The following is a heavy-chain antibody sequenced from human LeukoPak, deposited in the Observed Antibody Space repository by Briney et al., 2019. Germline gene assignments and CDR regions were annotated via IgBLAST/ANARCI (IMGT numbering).Heavy chain of an antibody. J-gene: IGHJ4*02. Sequence: GKXLEXXGEINHSGSTNYNPSLKSRVTISVDTSKNQFSLKLSSVTAADTAVYYCAIFPRGRLRTPFDYWGQGTLVTVSS. D-gene: IGHD3-16*01. CDR3: AIFPRGRLRTPFDY. CDR2: INHSGST. V-gene: IGHV4-34*01.